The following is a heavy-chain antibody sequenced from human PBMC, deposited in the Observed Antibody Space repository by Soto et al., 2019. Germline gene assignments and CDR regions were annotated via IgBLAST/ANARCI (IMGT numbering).Heavy chain of an antibody. D-gene: IGHD4-17*01. CDR3: ARGVIDYGDYGRGYNWFDP. CDR2: MNPNNGNT. J-gene: IGHJ5*02. Sequence: ASVKASCKASGYTFTSYDINWVRQATGRGLEWMGWMNPNNGNTGYAQKFQGRVTMTRNTSISTAYMELSSLRSEDTAVYYCARGVIDYGDYGRGYNWFDPWGQGTLVTVSS. V-gene: IGHV1-8*01. CDR1: GYTFTSYD.